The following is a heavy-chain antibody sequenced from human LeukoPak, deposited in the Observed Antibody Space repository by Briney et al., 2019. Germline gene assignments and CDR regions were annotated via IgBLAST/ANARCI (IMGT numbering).Heavy chain of an antibody. D-gene: IGHD3-22*01. V-gene: IGHV4-59*01. CDR3: ARDAYYYDSSGYYYYGMDV. J-gene: IGHJ6*02. CDR2: IYYSGST. CDR1: GGSISSYY. Sequence: SETLSLTCTVSGGSISSYYWSWIRQPPGKGLEWIGYIYYSGSTNYNPSLKSRVTISVDTSKNQFSLKLSSVTAADTAVYYCARDAYYYDSSGYYYYGMDVWGQGTRSPSP.